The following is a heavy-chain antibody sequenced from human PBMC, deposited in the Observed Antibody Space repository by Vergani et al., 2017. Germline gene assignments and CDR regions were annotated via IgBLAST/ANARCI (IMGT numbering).Heavy chain of an antibody. V-gene: IGHV4-34*01. D-gene: IGHD6-13*01. CDR1: GGSISSYY. J-gene: IGHJ5*02. CDR3: ATTYIAAAGTGNWFDP. Sequence: VQLQESGPGLVKPSETLSLTCTVSGGSISSYYWSWIRQPPGKGLEWIGEINHSGSTNYNPSLKSRVTISVDTSKNQFSLKLSSVTAADTAVYYCATTYIAAAGTGNWFDPWGQGTLVTVSS. CDR2: INHSGST.